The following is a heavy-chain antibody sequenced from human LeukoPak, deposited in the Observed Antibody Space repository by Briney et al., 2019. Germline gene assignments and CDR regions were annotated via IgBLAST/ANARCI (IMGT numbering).Heavy chain of an antibody. D-gene: IGHD3-3*01. V-gene: IGHV1-2*02. CDR1: GFTFTGYY. CDR3: ARDAPYDFWSGYYLDY. CDR2: INPNSGGT. J-gene: IGHJ4*02. Sequence: GASVKVSCKASGFTFTGYYVHWVRQAPGQGLEWMGWINPNSGGTNYAQKFQGRVTMTRDTSISTAYMELSRLRSDDTAVYYCARDAPYDFWSGYYLDYWGQGTLVTVSS.